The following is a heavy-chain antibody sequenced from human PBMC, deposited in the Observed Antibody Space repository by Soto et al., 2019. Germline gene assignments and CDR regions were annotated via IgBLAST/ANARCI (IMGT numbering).Heavy chain of an antibody. Sequence: ASVKVSCKAAGYTFTSYGSSWVRQAPGQGLEWMGWISAYNGNTNYAQKLQGRVTMTTDTSTSTAYMELRSLRSDDTAVYYCARDIYYESSGYYNGTDYRGQGTLVTVSS. CDR2: ISAYNGNT. CDR3: ARDIYYESSGYYNGTDY. J-gene: IGHJ4*02. D-gene: IGHD3-22*01. V-gene: IGHV1-18*01. CDR1: GYTFTSYG.